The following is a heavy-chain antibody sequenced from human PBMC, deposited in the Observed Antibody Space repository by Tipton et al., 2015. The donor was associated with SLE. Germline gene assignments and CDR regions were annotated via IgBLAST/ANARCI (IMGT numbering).Heavy chain of an antibody. J-gene: IGHJ4*02. CDR3: ARGAARRRYFDY. D-gene: IGHD6-6*01. CDR2: IYYSGST. CDR1: GGSISSSSYY. Sequence: TLSLTCTVSGGSISSSSYYWGWIRQPPGKGLEWIGSIYYSGSTYYNPSLKSRVTISVDTSKNQFSLKLSSVTAADTAVYYCARGAARRRYFDYWGRGTLVTVSS. V-gene: IGHV4-39*07.